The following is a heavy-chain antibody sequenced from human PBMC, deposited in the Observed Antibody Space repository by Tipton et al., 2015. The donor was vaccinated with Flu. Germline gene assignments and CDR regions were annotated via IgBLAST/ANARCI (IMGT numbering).Heavy chain of an antibody. CDR1: GGSISSSRYY. CDR2: IYYSGST. J-gene: IGHJ4*02. Sequence: TLSLTCTVSGGSISSSRYYWGWIRQPPGKGLEWIGSIYYSGSTYYNPSLESRVTISVDTSKNQFSLRLSSVTAADTAVYYCARQRTTAFYFAYWGQGTLVTVSS. V-gene: IGHV4-39*01. CDR3: ARQRTTAFYFAY. D-gene: IGHD4-17*01.